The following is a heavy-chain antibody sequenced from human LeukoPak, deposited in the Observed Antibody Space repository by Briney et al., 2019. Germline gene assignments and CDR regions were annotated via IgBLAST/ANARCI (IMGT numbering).Heavy chain of an antibody. J-gene: IGHJ6*03. CDR2: IYYSGST. Sequence: SETLSLTCTVSGGSISSSSYYWGWIRQPPGKGLEWIGSIYYSGSTYYNPSLKSRVTISVDTSKNQFSLKLSSVTAADTAVYYCARDLSAAAGTDYYMDVWGKGTTVTVSS. CDR3: ARDLSAAAGTDYYMDV. V-gene: IGHV4-39*07. D-gene: IGHD6-13*01. CDR1: GGSISSSSYY.